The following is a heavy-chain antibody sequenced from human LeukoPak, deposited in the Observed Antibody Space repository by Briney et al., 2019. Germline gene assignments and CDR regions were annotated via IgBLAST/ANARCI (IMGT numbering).Heavy chain of an antibody. CDR1: GFTFSTIA. CDR2: ISDSGGST. Sequence: GGSLRLSCAASGFTFSTIAMTWVRQAPGKGLEWVATISDSGGSTYYADAVKGRFTISRDNSKDTLYAQMNSLRAEDAAVYYCAKSHSVEQRGYFDYWGQGTLVTVSS. J-gene: IGHJ4*02. D-gene: IGHD6-13*01. V-gene: IGHV3-23*01. CDR3: AKSHSVEQRGYFDY.